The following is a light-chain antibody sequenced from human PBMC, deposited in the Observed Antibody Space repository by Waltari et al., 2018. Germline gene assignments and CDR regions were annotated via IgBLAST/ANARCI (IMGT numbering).Light chain of an antibody. V-gene: IGLV2-14*03. CDR1: SSDVGGHNF. CDR3: SSYSSTSVVV. CDR2: DVG. J-gene: IGLJ2*01. Sequence: QSALTQPASVSGSPGQSITISCTGTSSDVGGHNFVSWYQQHPGKAPKLMIYDVGNRPSGISNRCSGSKSGDTASLTISGLQAEDEADYYCSSYSSTSVVVFGGGTKLTVL.